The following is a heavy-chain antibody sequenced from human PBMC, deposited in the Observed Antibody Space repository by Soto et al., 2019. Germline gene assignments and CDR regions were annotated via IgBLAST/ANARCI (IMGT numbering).Heavy chain of an antibody. CDR1: GYTFTAYG. D-gene: IGHD3-22*01. CDR2: VSTNDDRT. CDR3: ARELNTESSAYYSFAF. Sequence: QVQMVQSGPEVKMPGASVKVSCKTSGYTFTAYGLAWLRQAPGQRPEWMGWVSTNDDRTNYARKFQGRATMTTDRSTTTNTMDLRSLGTDDSAVYYCARELNTESSAYYSFAFWGQGTLVTVSS. V-gene: IGHV1-18*01. J-gene: IGHJ4*02.